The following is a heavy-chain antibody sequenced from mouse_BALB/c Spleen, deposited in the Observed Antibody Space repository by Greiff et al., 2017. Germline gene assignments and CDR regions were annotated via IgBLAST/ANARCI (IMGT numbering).Heavy chain of an antibody. CDR2: ISSGSSTI. V-gene: IGHV5-17*02. J-gene: IGHJ2*01. D-gene: IGHD1-1*01. CDR3: ARRGNYYYYGSSDLDY. Sequence: VESGGGLVQPGGSRKLSCAASGFTFSSFGMHWVRQAPEKGLEWVAYISSGSSTIYYADTVKGRFTISRDNPKNTLFLQMTSLRSEDTAMYYCARRGNYYYYGSSDLDYWGQGTTLTVSS. CDR1: GFTFSSFG.